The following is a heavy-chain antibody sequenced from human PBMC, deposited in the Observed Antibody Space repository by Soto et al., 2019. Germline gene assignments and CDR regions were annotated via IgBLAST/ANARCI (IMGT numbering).Heavy chain of an antibody. CDR2: VSGSGDST. J-gene: IGHJ4*02. Sequence: GSLRLSCEASGFTFSTYAMNWVRQAPGKGLEWVSVVSGSGDSTYYADSVKGRFTITRDNSKNTLYLQMNSLRAEDTAVYYCAKDLHGITWPVDYWGQGTLVTVSS. V-gene: IGHV3-23*01. CDR1: GFTFSTYA. CDR3: AKDLHGITWPVDY.